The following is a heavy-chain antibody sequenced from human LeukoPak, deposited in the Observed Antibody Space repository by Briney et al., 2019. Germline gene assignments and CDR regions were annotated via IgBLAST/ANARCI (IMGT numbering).Heavy chain of an antibody. D-gene: IGHD4-23*01. J-gene: IGHJ4*02. CDR3: ASRYYGGNSVDY. CDR1: GGSISSGSYY. Sequence: PSQTLSLTCTVSGGSISSGSYYWSWIRQPAGKGLEWIGRIYTSGSTNYNPSLKSRVTISVDTSKNQFSLKLSSVTVADTAVYYCASRYYGGNSVDYWGQGTLVTVSS. V-gene: IGHV4-61*02. CDR2: IYTSGST.